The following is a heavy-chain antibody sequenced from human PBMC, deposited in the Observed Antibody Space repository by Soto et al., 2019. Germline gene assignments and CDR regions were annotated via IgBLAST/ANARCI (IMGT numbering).Heavy chain of an antibody. Sequence: QVQLVQSGAEVKKPGASVKVSCKASGYTFTSYGISWVRQAPGQGLEWMGWISAYNGNTNYAQKLQGRVTMTTDTSTSTAYMELRSLRSDDTAVYYCARDLPLAITISPTVTTGVDYWGQGTLVTVSS. CDR2: ISAYNGNT. D-gene: IGHD4-17*01. V-gene: IGHV1-18*01. J-gene: IGHJ4*02. CDR1: GYTFTSYG. CDR3: ARDLPLAITISPTVTTGVDY.